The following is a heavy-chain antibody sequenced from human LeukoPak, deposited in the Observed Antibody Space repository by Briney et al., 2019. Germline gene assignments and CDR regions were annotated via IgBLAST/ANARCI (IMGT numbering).Heavy chain of an antibody. J-gene: IGHJ6*02. D-gene: IGHD5-24*01. CDR3: ARGGEMATREDGWPYGMDV. V-gene: IGHV3-48*03. CDR2: ISSSGSTI. Sequence: PGGSLRLSCAASGFTFSSYEMNWVRQAPGKGLEWVSYISSSGSTIYYADSVKGRFTISRDNAKNSLYLQMNSLRAEDTAVYYCARGGEMATREDGWPYGMDVWGQGTTVTVSS. CDR1: GFTFSSYE.